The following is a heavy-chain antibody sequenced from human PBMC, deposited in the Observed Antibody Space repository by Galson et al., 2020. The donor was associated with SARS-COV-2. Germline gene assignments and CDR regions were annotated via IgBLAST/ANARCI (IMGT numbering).Heavy chain of an antibody. Sequence: SVKVSCKASGGTFSSYAISWVRQAPGQGLEWMGGIIPIFGTANYAQKFQGRVTITADESTSTAYMELSSLRSEDTAVYYCARGGYYGSGRYPLWGYMDVWGKGTTGTVSS. J-gene: IGHJ6*03. D-gene: IGHD3-10*01. CDR3: ARGGYYGSGRYPLWGYMDV. CDR2: IIPIFGTA. CDR1: GGTFSSYA. V-gene: IGHV1-69*13.